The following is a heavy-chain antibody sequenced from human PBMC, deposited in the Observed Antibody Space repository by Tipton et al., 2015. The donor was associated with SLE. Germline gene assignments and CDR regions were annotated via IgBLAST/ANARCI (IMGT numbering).Heavy chain of an antibody. CDR1: GFTFSTYT. CDR2: ISSGSNYI. D-gene: IGHD3-10*01. V-gene: IGHV3-21*01. J-gene: IGHJ4*02. CDR3: ARDDGSYYGSGSPDY. Sequence: SLRLSCAASGFTFSTYTMNWVRQAPGKGLEWVSSISSGSNYIYYADSVKGRFTISRDNAKNSLYLQMNSLRAEDTAVYFCARDDGSYYGSGSPDYWGLGTLVTVSS.